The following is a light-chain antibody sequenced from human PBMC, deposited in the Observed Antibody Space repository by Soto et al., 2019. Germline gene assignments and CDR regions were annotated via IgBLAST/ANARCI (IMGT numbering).Light chain of an antibody. CDR3: QSYDSSLSGVV. V-gene: IGLV1-40*01. CDR1: SSKIGAGYD. Sequence: QSVLTQPPSVSGATGQRVTNSCTGSSSKIGAGYDVHWYQQLPGTAPKLLIYGNSNRPSGVPDRFSGSKSGTSASLAITGLQAEDEADYYCQSYDSSLSGVVFGGGTQLTVL. J-gene: IGLJ2*01. CDR2: GNS.